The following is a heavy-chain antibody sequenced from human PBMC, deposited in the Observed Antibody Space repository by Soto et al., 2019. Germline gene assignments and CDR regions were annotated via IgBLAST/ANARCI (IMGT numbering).Heavy chain of an antibody. CDR3: ARNLMDYDILTGYYIAYYFDY. V-gene: IGHV1-3*01. D-gene: IGHD3-9*01. Sequence: QVQLVQSGAEVKKPGASVKVSCKASGYTFTSYAMHWVRQAPGQRLEWMGWINAGNGNTKYSQKFQGRVTITRDTSASTAYMELSSLRSEDTAVYHCARNLMDYDILTGYYIAYYFDYWGQGTLVTVSS. CDR1: GYTFTSYA. CDR2: INAGNGNT. J-gene: IGHJ4*02.